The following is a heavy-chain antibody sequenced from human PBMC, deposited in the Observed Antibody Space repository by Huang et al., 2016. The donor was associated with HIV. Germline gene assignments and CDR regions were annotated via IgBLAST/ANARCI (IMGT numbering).Heavy chain of an antibody. V-gene: IGHV1-18*01. J-gene: IGHJ4*02. Sequence: QVKLVQSGAEVRKTGASVKVSCKTSGYTFSGYAITWVRTDPGQGLEWMGWVSPYNGDTNYVQTLQGRVTMTTDMSTTTAYMELRSLTSDDTAIYYCARKFGRDFDYWGQGTLVTVSS. D-gene: IGHD3-16*01. CDR2: VSPYNGDT. CDR1: GYTFSGYA. CDR3: ARKFGRDFDY.